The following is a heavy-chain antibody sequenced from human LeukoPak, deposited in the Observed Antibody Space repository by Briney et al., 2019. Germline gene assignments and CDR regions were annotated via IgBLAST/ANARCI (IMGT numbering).Heavy chain of an antibody. CDR2: INPNSGGT. Sequence: ASVKVSCKASGYTFTDYFIHWVRQAPGQGLAGMGWINPNSGGTNYAPTFEGRVTLTRDTSISTGYMELSGLRCDDTAVYFCARDRANSGGGNCFDYWGQGTLVTVSS. CDR3: ARDRANSGGGNCFDY. D-gene: IGHD6-19*01. V-gene: IGHV1-2*02. CDR1: GYTFTDYF. J-gene: IGHJ4*02.